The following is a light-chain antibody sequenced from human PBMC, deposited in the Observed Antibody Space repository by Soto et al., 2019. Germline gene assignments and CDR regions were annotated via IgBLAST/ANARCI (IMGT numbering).Light chain of an antibody. CDR3: QQYNEWPLT. Sequence: EIVLTQSPATLSVSPGERATLSCRASQSVSNNLAWYQQKSGQAPRLLIYHASTRATGIPARFSGSGSGTELTLTISSLQSEDLAVYYCQQYNEWPLTFGGGTKVEIK. J-gene: IGKJ4*01. CDR2: HAS. CDR1: QSVSNN. V-gene: IGKV3-15*01.